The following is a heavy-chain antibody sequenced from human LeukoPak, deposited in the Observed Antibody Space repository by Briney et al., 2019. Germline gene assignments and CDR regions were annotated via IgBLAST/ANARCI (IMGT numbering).Heavy chain of an antibody. Sequence: GGSLRLSCAASGFSFSSYAMSWVRQAPGKGLQWVSAITATSDGTFYADSLRGRSAISRDNSKNTVYLDLSSLRVEDTAVYYCAKEGSGGGPTHFDHWGQGTLVTVSS. D-gene: IGHD2-15*01. J-gene: IGHJ4*02. CDR3: AKEGSGGGPTHFDH. CDR2: ITATSDGT. CDR1: GFSFSSYA. V-gene: IGHV3-23*01.